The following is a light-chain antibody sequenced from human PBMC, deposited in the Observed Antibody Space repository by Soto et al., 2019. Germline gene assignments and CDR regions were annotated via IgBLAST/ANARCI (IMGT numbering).Light chain of an antibody. CDR1: SYNIPSNY. J-gene: IGLJ1*01. CDR3: AAWDDSMNERV. V-gene: IGLV1-47*01. CDR2: RNS. Sequence: QSVLTQPPSASGTPGQRVTISCSGSSYNIPSNYVYWYQQFPGTAPKVLIYRNSLRPSGVPDRFSGSKSGTSASLAISGLRSEDEADYYCAAWDDSMNERVFGTGTEVTGL.